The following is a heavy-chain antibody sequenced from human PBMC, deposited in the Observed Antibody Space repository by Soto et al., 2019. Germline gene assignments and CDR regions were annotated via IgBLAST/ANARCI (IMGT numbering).Heavy chain of an antibody. CDR1: GGPFGSSA. J-gene: IGHJ3*01. CDR3: ARLGWDWGEAFDL. Sequence: QVQLVQSGADVKKPGSSVKVSCKTSGGPFGSSAISWVRQAPAQGLEWMGEIIPVFDKANYAQNFQGRLTITADDPTGTVFMQLSSLRSEDTAVYFCARLGWDWGEAFDLWGLGTFVTVSS. D-gene: IGHD1-26*01. V-gene: IGHV1-69*01. CDR2: IIPVFDKA.